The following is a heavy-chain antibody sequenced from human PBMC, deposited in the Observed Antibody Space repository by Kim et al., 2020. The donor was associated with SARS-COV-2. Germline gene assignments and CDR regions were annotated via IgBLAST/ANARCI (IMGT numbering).Heavy chain of an antibody. CDR3: AHTGYNWNDDYFDY. Sequence: SPSLKSRLTITKDTSKNQVVLTMTNMDPVDTATYYCAHTGYNWNDDYFDYWGQGTLVTVSS. J-gene: IGHJ4*02. V-gene: IGHV2-5*01. D-gene: IGHD1-1*01.